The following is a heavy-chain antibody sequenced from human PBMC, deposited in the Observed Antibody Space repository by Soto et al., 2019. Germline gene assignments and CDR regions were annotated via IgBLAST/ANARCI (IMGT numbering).Heavy chain of an antibody. V-gene: IGHV1-46*01. CDR1: GYTFTSYY. D-gene: IGHD3-22*01. CDR3: ARADRYYYDSSGSHDY. CDR2: INPSGGST. J-gene: IGHJ4*02. Sequence: ASVKVSCKASGYTFTSYYMHWVRQAPGQGLEWMGIINPSGGSTSYAQKFQGRVTMTRDTSTSTVYMELSSLRSEDTAVYYCARADRYYYDSSGSHDYWGQGTLVTVSS.